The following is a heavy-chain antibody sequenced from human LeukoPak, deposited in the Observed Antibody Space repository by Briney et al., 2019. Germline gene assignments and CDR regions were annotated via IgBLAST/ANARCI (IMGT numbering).Heavy chain of an antibody. J-gene: IGHJ3*02. CDR3: ASLRYYDSSGYHAFDI. CDR1: GYTFTSYG. V-gene: IGHV1-18*01. D-gene: IGHD3-22*01. CDR2: ISAYNGNT. Sequence: ASVKVSCKASGYTFTSYGISWVRQAPGQGLEWMGWISAYNGNTNYAQKLQGRVTMTTDTSTSTAYMELRSLRSDDTAVYYCASLRYYDSSGYHAFDIWGQGTMVTVSS.